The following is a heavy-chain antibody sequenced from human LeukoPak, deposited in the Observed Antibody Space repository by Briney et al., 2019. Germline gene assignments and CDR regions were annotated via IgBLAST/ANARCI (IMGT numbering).Heavy chain of an antibody. CDR2: AIPIFGTP. V-gene: IGHV1-69*13. CDR3: ARPTDGYNYGPLEY. Sequence: VASVKVSCKASGATFSRSAVAWVRQAPGQGLEWMGGAIPIFGTPNYPQKFQGRVTIAADESTNTAYMELTNLSSDDTAVYFCARPTDGYNYGPLEYWGRGTLVTVSS. D-gene: IGHD5-24*01. CDR1: GATFSRSA. J-gene: IGHJ4*02.